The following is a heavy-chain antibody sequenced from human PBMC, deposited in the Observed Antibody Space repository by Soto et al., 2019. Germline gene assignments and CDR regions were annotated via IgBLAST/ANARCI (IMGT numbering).Heavy chain of an antibody. V-gene: IGHV3-23*01. CDR1: GFSFSTYV. Sequence: EVQLLESGGGMVEPRGSLKLSCAASGFSFSTYVMNWVRQAPGKGLEWVSGISGSGGRVYSADSVKGRFTISRDNSRNTLYLQMNSLRAEDTAIYYCAMTRLYDTGTNDYHRDALDIWGQGTQVIVSS. CDR3: AMTRLYDTGTNDYHRDALDI. J-gene: IGHJ3*02. D-gene: IGHD3-22*01. CDR2: ISGSGGRV.